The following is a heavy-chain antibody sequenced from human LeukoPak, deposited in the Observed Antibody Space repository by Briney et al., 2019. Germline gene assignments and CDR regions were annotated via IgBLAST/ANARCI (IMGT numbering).Heavy chain of an antibody. CDR2: INPNSGGT. CDR1: GYTFTGYF. D-gene: IGHD6-13*01. CDR3: ARDIRRNNSSHIDY. Sequence: ASVKVSCKASGYTFTGYFTHWVRQAPGQGLEWMGWINPNSGGTNIAQKFQGRVTMTRDTSISTAYMELSRLKSDDTAVYYCARDIRRNNSSHIDYWGQGALVTVSS. J-gene: IGHJ4*02. V-gene: IGHV1-2*02.